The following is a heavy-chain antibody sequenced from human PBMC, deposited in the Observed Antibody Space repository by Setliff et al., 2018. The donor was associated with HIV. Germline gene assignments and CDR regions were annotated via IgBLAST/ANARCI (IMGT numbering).Heavy chain of an antibody. CDR1: GFAFSDFS. V-gene: IGHV3-30*04. CDR2: ISFDGSHK. Sequence: GGSLRLSCVASGFAFSDFSMFWARQAPGKGLEWVAVISFDGSHKYYADSLKGRFTISRDNSINTIYLQMNSLRTEDTAVYYCAKELGGSGIDAFDIWGQGTMVTVSS. J-gene: IGHJ3*02. D-gene: IGHD3-10*01. CDR3: AKELGGSGIDAFDI.